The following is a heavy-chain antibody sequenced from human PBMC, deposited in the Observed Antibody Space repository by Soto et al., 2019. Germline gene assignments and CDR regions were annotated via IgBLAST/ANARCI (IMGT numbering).Heavy chain of an antibody. D-gene: IGHD3-3*01. Sequence: ASVKVSCKASGYTFTSYAMHWVRQAPGQRLEWMGWISAYNGNTNYAQKLQGRVTMTTDTSTSTAYMELRSLRSDDTAVYYCARDGPDFWSGYYPEVFGNWFDPWGQGTLVTVSS. V-gene: IGHV1-18*01. CDR1: GYTFTSYA. J-gene: IGHJ5*02. CDR3: ARDGPDFWSGYYPEVFGNWFDP. CDR2: ISAYNGNT.